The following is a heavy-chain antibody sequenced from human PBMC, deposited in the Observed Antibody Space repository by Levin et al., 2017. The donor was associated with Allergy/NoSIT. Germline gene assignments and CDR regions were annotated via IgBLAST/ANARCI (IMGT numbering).Heavy chain of an antibody. D-gene: IGHD4-17*01. J-gene: IGHJ2*01. CDR1: GFSFSRYA. CDR3: ARDVSIYGDYRYFDL. Sequence: GGSLRLSCAASGFSFSRYALHWVRQAPGKGLEWVGVISNDGSNIYYADSVKGRFTISRDNSKSTLYLQMNSLRVEDTAVYYCARDVSIYGDYRYFDLWGRGTLVIVSS. CDR2: ISNDGSNI. V-gene: IGHV3-30*04.